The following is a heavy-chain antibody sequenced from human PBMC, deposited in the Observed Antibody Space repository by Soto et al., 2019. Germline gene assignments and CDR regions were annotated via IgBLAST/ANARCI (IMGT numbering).Heavy chain of an antibody. CDR2: IIGDGLYT. CDR1: GFTFSNYW. J-gene: IGHJ4*02. D-gene: IGHD3-10*01. Sequence: EVQLVASGGGLVQPGGSMILSGAASGFTFSNYWMVWVRQAPRKGLVWVSRIIGDGLYTTNADSVKGRFTMSSVNAKNTVYLQMNSLRVEDTSVYYCARGILGSGTATDHWGQGALVTVSS. CDR3: ARGILGSGTATDH. V-gene: IGHV3-74*03.